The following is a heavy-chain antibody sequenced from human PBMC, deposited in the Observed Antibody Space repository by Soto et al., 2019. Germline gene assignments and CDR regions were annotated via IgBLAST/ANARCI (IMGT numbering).Heavy chain of an antibody. Sequence: QVQLVQSGAEVKEPGSSVRVSCKASGGTFDNFIMNWVRQTPGQGLEWMGGIVPMLGTPTYAEKFKGRVTISATGSTSTMYMEVTSLRSEGTAIYYCARNGTYSASLSQYSGMDVWGQGTKVTVSS. CDR2: IVPMLGTP. CDR1: GGTFDNFI. CDR3: ARNGTYSASLSQYSGMDV. D-gene: IGHD1-26*01. V-gene: IGHV1-69*01. J-gene: IGHJ6*02.